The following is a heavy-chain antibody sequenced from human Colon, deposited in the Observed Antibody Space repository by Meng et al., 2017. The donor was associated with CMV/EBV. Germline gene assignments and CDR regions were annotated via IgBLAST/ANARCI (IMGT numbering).Heavy chain of an antibody. J-gene: IGHJ6*02. Sequence: GGSLRLSCAASGFTFSSYAMHWVRQAPGKGLEWISYMSSSGSISYYADSVKGRFTISRDNAKNSLFLQLNGLRAEDTAVYYCARDGRYDNGSYYYNYAMDVWGRGTMVTVSS. D-gene: IGHD4-17*01. CDR2: MSSSGSIS. CDR3: ARDGRYDNGSYYYNYAMDV. CDR1: GFTFSSYA. V-gene: IGHV3-48*03.